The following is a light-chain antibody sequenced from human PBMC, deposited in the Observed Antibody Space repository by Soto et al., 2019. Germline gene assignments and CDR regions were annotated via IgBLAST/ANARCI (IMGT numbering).Light chain of an antibody. CDR2: GVS. Sequence: EIILTQSPGTLALSPGDGATLSCRASQTVNRNYLAWYHQRPGQPPRLLIYGVSNRHSGVPDRFSGDGSGTEFTLTIGRLDPDDFGVYYCQQYIDSPRTFGQGTKVEVK. CDR1: QTVNRNY. J-gene: IGKJ1*01. CDR3: QQYIDSPRT. V-gene: IGKV3-20*01.